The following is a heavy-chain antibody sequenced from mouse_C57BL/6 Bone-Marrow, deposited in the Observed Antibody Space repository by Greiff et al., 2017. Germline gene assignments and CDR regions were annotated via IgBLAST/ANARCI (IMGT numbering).Heavy chain of an antibody. CDR3: ARSISSSHEGFDY. Sequence: VQLQQSGAELMKPGASVKLSCKATGYTFTGYWIEWVKQRPGHGLEWIGEILPGSGSTNYNEKFKGKATFTADKSSNTAYMQLSSQTTEDSAIYYCARSISSSHEGFDYWGQGTTLTVSS. V-gene: IGHV1-9*01. J-gene: IGHJ2*01. CDR2: ILPGSGST. D-gene: IGHD1-1*01. CDR1: GYTFTGYW.